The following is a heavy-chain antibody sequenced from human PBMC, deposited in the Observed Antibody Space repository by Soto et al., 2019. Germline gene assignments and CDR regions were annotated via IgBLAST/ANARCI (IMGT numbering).Heavy chain of an antibody. J-gene: IGHJ4*02. D-gene: IGHD4-17*01. Sequence: SGPTLVNPTQTLTLTCTFSGFSLSTSGVGVGWIRQPPGKALEWLALIYWNDDKRSRPSLKSRLTITKDTSKNQEVLTMTNSDPVDAATYYCAHSGYPYGDYYFDFWGQGTLVTVSS. CDR3: AHSGYPYGDYYFDF. CDR2: IYWNDDK. CDR1: GFSLSTSGVG. V-gene: IGHV2-5*01.